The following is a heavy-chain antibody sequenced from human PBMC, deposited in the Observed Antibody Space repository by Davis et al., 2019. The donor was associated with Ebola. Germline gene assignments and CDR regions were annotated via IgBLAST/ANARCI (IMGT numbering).Heavy chain of an antibody. D-gene: IGHD5-12*01. CDR3: ARVYSGSHLGD. V-gene: IGHV3-53*01. Sequence: DSVKGRFTVSRDNSKNTLDLQMQNLRGDDTAVYFCARVYSGSHLGDWGQGTLVTVSS. J-gene: IGHJ4*02.